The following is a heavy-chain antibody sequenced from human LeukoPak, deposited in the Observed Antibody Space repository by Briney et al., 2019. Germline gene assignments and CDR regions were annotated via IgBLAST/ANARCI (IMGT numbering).Heavy chain of an antibody. CDR3: ARDRNRQYYFDY. J-gene: IGHJ4*02. V-gene: IGHV4-59*01. CDR2: IYYSGST. Sequence: SETLSLTCTVSGGSISSYYWSWIRQPPGKGLEWIGYIYYSGSTNYNPSLKSRVTISVGTSKNQFSLKLSSVTAADTAVYYCARDRNRQYYFDYWGQGTLVTVSS. CDR1: GGSISSYY. D-gene: IGHD1-14*01.